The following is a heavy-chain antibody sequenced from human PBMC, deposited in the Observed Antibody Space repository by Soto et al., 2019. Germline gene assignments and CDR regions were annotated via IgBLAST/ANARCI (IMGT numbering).Heavy chain of an antibody. J-gene: IGHJ5*02. Sequence: QDQLVQSGTEVKKPGDSVRVSCKAVGYTFNTYYVHWVRQAPGQGREWMGIINPSGGPTSYAQRFQVRVTMTSATSTSTVYMELSSLTSDDTAVYFCAFGRPAASSWLDPWGQGTLVSVSS. CDR3: AFGRPAASSWLDP. V-gene: IGHV1-46*02. CDR2: INPSGGPT. D-gene: IGHD2-2*01. CDR1: GYTFNTYY.